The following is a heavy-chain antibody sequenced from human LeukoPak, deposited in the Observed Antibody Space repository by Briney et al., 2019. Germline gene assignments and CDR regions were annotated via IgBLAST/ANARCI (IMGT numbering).Heavy chain of an antibody. D-gene: IGHD6-13*01. J-gene: IGHJ6*03. Sequence: SETLSLTCTVSGGSISSYYWSWIRQPAGKGLEWIGRIYTSGSTNYNPSLKSRVTMPVDTSKNQFSLKLSSVTAADTAVYYCARSGPGDPSSWYGYYYYMDVWGKGTTVTVSS. CDR1: GGSISSYY. CDR2: IYTSGST. V-gene: IGHV4-4*07. CDR3: ARSGPGDPSSWYGYYYYMDV.